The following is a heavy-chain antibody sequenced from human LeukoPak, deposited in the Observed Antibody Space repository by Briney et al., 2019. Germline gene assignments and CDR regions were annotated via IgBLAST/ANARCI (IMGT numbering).Heavy chain of an antibody. CDR1: GYTFTGYY. D-gene: IGHD5-18*01. Sequence: GASVKVSCKASGYTFTGYYMHWVRQAPGQGLEWMGWINPNSGGTNYAQKFQGRVTMTRDTSISTAYMELRSLRSDDTAVYYCARAARGGYSYGYSDYWGQGTLVTVSS. J-gene: IGHJ4*02. CDR2: INPNSGGT. V-gene: IGHV1-2*02. CDR3: ARAARGGYSYGYSDY.